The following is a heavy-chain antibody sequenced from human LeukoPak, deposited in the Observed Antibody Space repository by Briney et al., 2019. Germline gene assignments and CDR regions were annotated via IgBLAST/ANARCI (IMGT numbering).Heavy chain of an antibody. D-gene: IGHD6-19*01. J-gene: IGHJ3*02. V-gene: IGHV3-30*18. CDR1: GFTFSSYG. CDR2: ISYDGSNK. CDR3: AKDQGQWLAQMLFDI. Sequence: PGGSLRLSCAASGFTFSSYGMHWVRQAPGKGLEWVAVISYDGSNKFYADSVKGRFTISRDNSKNTLSLQMNSVRAEDMAVYYCAKDQGQWLAQMLFDIWGQGTMVTVSS.